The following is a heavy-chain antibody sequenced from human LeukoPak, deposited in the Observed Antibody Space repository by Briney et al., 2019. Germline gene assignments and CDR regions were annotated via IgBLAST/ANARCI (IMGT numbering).Heavy chain of an antibody. V-gene: IGHV4-39*02. D-gene: IGHD3-3*01. J-gene: IGHJ6*02. CDR3: ARGNTIFGVVTPYYYYGMDV. Sequence: SETLPLTCTVSGGSISGSSYYWGWIRQPPGKGLEWIGSIYYSGSTYYNPSLKSRVTISVDTSKNQFSLKLNSVTATDTAVYYCARGNTIFGVVTPYYYYGMDVWGQGTTVTVSS. CDR2: IYYSGST. CDR1: GGSISGSSYY.